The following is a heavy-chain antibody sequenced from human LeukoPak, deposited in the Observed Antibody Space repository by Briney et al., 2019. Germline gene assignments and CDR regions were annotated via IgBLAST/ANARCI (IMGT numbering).Heavy chain of an antibody. J-gene: IGHJ4*02. CDR2: IYTSGST. V-gene: IGHV4-61*02. CDR1: GGSISSGSYY. CDR3: ARALGYCSGGSCLIFDY. D-gene: IGHD2-15*01. Sequence: PSETLSLTCTVSGGSISSGSYYWSWIRQPAGKGLEWIGRIYTSGSTNYNPSLKSRVTISVDTSKNQFSLKLSSVTVADTAVYYCARALGYCSGGSCLIFDYWGQGTLVTASS.